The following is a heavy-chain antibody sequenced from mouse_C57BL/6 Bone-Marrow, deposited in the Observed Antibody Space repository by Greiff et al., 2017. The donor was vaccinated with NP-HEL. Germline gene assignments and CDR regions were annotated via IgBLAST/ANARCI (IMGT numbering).Heavy chain of an antibody. CDR1: GYTFTSYW. CDR3: ARSRVYYGNYWFAY. Sequence: QVQLQQPGAELVKPGASVKLSCKASGYTFTSYWMHWVKQRPGQGLEWIGMIHPNSGSTNYNEKFKSKATLTVDKSSSTAYMQLSSLTSEDSAVYYCARSRVYYGNYWFAYWGQGTLVTVSA. V-gene: IGHV1-64*01. D-gene: IGHD2-1*01. J-gene: IGHJ3*01. CDR2: IHPNSGST.